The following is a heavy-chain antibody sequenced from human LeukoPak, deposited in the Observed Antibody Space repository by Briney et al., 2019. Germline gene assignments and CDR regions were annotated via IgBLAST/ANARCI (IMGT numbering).Heavy chain of an antibody. J-gene: IGHJ3*02. CDR2: IYYSGST. CDR1: GGSISSSSYY. V-gene: IGHV4-39*01. D-gene: IGHD5-24*01. CDR3: ARLQEVEMATIGLDAFDI. Sequence: KPSETLSLTCTVSGGSISSSSYYWGWIRQPPGKGLEWIGSIYYSGSTYYNPSLKSRVTISVDTSKNQFSLKLSSVTAADTAVYYCARLQEVEMATIGLDAFDIWGQGTMVTVSS.